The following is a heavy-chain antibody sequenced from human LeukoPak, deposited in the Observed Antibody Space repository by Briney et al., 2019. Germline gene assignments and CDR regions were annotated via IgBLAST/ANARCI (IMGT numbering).Heavy chain of an antibody. CDR2: INPSGGST. CDR1: GYTFTSYY. CDR3: ARDVQADDSSGYYYAWYFDY. Sequence: ASVKVSCKASGYTFTSYYMHWVRQAPGKGLEWMGIINPSGGSTSYAQKFQGRVTMTRDTSTSTVYVELSSLRSEDTAVYYCARDVQADDSSGYYYAWYFDYWGQGTLVAVSS. D-gene: IGHD3-22*01. J-gene: IGHJ4*02. V-gene: IGHV1-46*01.